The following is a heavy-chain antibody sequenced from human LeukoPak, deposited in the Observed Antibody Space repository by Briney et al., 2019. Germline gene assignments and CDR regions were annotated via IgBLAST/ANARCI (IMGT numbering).Heavy chain of an antibody. D-gene: IGHD4-11*01. V-gene: IGHV3-30*02. Sequence: TGGSLRLSCAASGFSFGGFGMHWVRQAPGQGLEWVAFIGFDGNKKYIRDSVKGRFTISRDNSGNTLFLQMSSLRAEDTGVYYCAKDLSYSFEIPAYWGQGTLVTVSS. CDR2: IGFDGNKK. CDR3: AKDLSYSFEIPAY. CDR1: GFSFGGFG. J-gene: IGHJ4*02.